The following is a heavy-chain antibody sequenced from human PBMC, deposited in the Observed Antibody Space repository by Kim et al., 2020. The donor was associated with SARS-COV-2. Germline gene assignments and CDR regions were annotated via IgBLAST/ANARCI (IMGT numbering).Heavy chain of an antibody. D-gene: IGHD5-18*01. Sequence: GGSLRLSCAASGFTFSSYSMNWVRQAPGKGLEWVSSISSSSSYIYYADSVKGRFTISRDNAKNSLYLQMNSLRAEDTAVYYCARDSVDTAMVFLRNYYYGMDVWGQGTTVTVSS. J-gene: IGHJ6*02. CDR1: GFTFSSYS. CDR3: ARDSVDTAMVFLRNYYYGMDV. V-gene: IGHV3-21*01. CDR2: ISSSSSYI.